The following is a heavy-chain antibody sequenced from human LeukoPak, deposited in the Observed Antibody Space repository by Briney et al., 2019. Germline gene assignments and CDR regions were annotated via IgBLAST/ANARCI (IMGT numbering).Heavy chain of an antibody. V-gene: IGHV4-38-2*02. CDR1: GYSISSGYY. D-gene: IGHD3-3*01. J-gene: IGHJ4*02. Sequence: SETLSLTCTVSGYSISSGYYWGWIRQPPGKGLEWIGSIYHSGSTYYNPSLKSRVTISVDTSKNQFSLQLNSVTPEDTAVYYCARGVYDFWSGYLPPYFDYWGQGTLVTVSS. CDR2: IYHSGST. CDR3: ARGVYDFWSGYLPPYFDY.